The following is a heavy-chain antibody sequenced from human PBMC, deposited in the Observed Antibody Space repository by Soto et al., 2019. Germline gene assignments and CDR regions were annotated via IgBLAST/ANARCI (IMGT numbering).Heavy chain of an antibody. J-gene: IGHJ5*02. Sequence: GGTLRLSCAAYGFTFRSFTMNWVRQAPGKGLEWVSTISSNSAYIYYTDALRGRFTISRDNAKNSLHLQMNSLRAEDTAVYYCTRDASRDSSARGWFDPWGPGTLVTVSS. V-gene: IGHV3-21*01. D-gene: IGHD6-13*01. CDR3: TRDASRDSSARGWFDP. CDR1: GFTFRSFT. CDR2: ISSNSAYI.